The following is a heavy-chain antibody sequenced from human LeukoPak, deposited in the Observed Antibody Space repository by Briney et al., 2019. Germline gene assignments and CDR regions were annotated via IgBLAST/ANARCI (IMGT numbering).Heavy chain of an antibody. CDR1: GYSFTNYW. J-gene: IGHJ5*02. V-gene: IGHV5-10-1*01. Sequence: GESLKISCKGSGYSFTNYWISWVRQMPGKALAWSGRVDPTDSYTNYSPSFQGHVAISVDKSISTAYPQWSSLKASDTAMYYCARQGIVVADSFDPWGQGTLVTVSS. D-gene: IGHD6-19*01. CDR3: ARQGIVVADSFDP. CDR2: VDPTDSYT.